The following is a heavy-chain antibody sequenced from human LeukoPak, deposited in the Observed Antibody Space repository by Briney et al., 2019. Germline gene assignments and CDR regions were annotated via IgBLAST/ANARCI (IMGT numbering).Heavy chain of an antibody. CDR3: ARGVLGLRCSPLYYDY. V-gene: IGHV1-18*01. CDR2: ISAYNGNT. CDR1: GYTFTSYS. J-gene: IGHJ4*02. D-gene: IGHD2-8*02. Sequence: GASVKVSCKASGYTFTSYSITWVRQAPGQGLEWMGGISAYNGNTNYAQKLQGRVTMTTNTSTSTAYMELRSLRSDDTAVYYCARGVLGLRCSPLYYDYRGQGTLVTVSS.